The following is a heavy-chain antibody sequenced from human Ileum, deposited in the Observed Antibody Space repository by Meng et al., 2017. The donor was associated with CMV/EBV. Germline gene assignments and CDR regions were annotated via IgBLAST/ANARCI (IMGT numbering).Heavy chain of an antibody. V-gene: IGHV4-31*02. Sequence: SGGSISSGGYYWSWIRQHPGKGLEWIGYIYYSGSTYSHPSLKSRVTMSVDTSKHQFSLKLSSVTAADTAVYYCARVLPSHNWRFDPWGQGTLVTVSS. CDR1: GGSISSGGYY. CDR3: ARVLPSHNWRFDP. CDR2: IYYSGST. J-gene: IGHJ5*02. D-gene: IGHD1-20*01.